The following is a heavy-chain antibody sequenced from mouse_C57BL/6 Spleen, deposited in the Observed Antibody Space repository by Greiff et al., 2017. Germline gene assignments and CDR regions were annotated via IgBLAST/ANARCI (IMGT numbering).Heavy chain of an antibody. Sequence: QVQLQQSGAELARPGASVKLSCKASGYTFTSYGISWVKQRTGQGLEWIGEIYPRSGNTYYNEKFKGKATLTADKSSSTAYMELRSLTSEDSAVYFCARVYYGSSYRVDYWGQGTSGTVSS. D-gene: IGHD1-1*01. J-gene: IGHJ4*01. CDR1: GYTFTSYG. CDR2: IYPRSGNT. CDR3: ARVYYGSSYRVDY. V-gene: IGHV1-81*01.